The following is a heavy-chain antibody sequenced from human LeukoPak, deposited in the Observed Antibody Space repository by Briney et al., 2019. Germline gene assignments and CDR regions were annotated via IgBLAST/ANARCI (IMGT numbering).Heavy chain of an antibody. J-gene: IGHJ3*02. CDR3: ARARPITGGAFDI. Sequence: PSETLSLTCTVSGGSISSGSYYWSWIRQPAGKGLEWIGRIYTSGSTNYNPSLKSRVTISVDTSKNQFSLKLSSVTAADTAVYYCARARPITGGAFDIWGQGTMVTVSS. D-gene: IGHD1-20*01. CDR1: GGSISSGSYY. CDR2: IYTSGST. V-gene: IGHV4-61*02.